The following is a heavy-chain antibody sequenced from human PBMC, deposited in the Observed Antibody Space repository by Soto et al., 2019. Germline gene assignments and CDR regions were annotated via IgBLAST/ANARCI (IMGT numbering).Heavy chain of an antibody. Sequence: QVQLVQSGAEEKKPGASVKVSCKASGYTFTGYAMHWVRQAPGQRLEWMGWINAGNGNTKYSQKFQGRVTNTRDTYASTAYMELSSLRSEDTAVYYCARAVAVAADFNYWGQGTLVTVSS. CDR1: GYTFTGYA. CDR2: INAGNGNT. J-gene: IGHJ4*02. CDR3: ARAVAVAADFNY. V-gene: IGHV1-3*05. D-gene: IGHD6-19*01.